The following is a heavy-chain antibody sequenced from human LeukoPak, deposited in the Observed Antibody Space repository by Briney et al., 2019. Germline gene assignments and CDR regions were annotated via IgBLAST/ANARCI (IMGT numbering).Heavy chain of an antibody. J-gene: IGHJ6*02. V-gene: IGHV4-34*01. CDR3: ASTLGYCSGGSCYGNHYYYYYGMDV. D-gene: IGHD2-15*01. CDR1: GGSISSYY. CDR2: INHSGST. Sequence: SETLSLTCTVSGGSISSYYWSWIRQPPGKGLEWIGEINHSGSTNYNPSLKSRVTISVDTSKNQFSLKLSSVTAADTAVYYCASTLGYCSGGSCYGNHYYYYYGMDVWGQGTTVTVSS.